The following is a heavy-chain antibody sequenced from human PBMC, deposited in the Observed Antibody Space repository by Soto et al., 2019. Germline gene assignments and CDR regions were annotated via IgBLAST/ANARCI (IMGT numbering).Heavy chain of an antibody. CDR2: IGDSGAST. CDR3: AKGVELDV. J-gene: IGHJ6*04. V-gene: IGHV3-23*01. CDR1: GLSFSSFA. D-gene: IGHD1-26*01. Sequence: EVLLLESGGGLVQPGGSLRLSCEASGLSFSSFAMNWVRQAPGKGLEWVSAIGDSGASTYYADSVKGRFTISRDNSRNTLYLQLNSLRAEDTAVYYCAKGVELDVCGNGTTVTVSS.